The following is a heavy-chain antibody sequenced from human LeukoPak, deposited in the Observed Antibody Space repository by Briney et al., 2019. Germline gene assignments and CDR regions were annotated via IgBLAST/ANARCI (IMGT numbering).Heavy chain of an antibody. CDR2: IRYDGSNK. D-gene: IGHD2-8*01. Sequence: GGSLRLSCAASRFTFSSYGMHWVRQAPGKGLEWVAFIRYDGSNKYYADSVKGRFTISRDNSKNTLYLQMNSLRAEDTAVYYCAKGGYCTNGVCYNGYFDYWGQGTLVTVSS. J-gene: IGHJ4*02. V-gene: IGHV3-30*02. CDR1: RFTFSSYG. CDR3: AKGGYCTNGVCYNGYFDY.